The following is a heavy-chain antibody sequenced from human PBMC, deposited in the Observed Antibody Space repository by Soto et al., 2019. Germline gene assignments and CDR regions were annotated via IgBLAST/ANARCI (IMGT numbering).Heavy chain of an antibody. J-gene: IGHJ6*02. CDR2: VSYDGNNK. Sequence: QEQMVESGGGVVQPEKSLRLSCAASEFTFTNYFMYWVRQAPGKGLEWVAGVSYDGNNKYYGDSVKGRFTISRDNSNSTLYLQMDSLRAEDTAMYYCARGDQYYAIDLWGQGTTVIVSS. CDR1: EFTFTNYF. CDR3: ARGDQYYAIDL. V-gene: IGHV3-30-3*01. D-gene: IGHD2-2*01.